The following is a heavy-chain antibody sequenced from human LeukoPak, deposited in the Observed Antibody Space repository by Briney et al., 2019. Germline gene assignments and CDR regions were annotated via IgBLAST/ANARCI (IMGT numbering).Heavy chain of an antibody. Sequence: PSGTLSLTCAVSGGSISSSNWWSWVRHPPGKGLEWIGEIYHSGSTNYNPSLKSRVTISVDKSKNQFSLKLSSVTAADTAVYYCARDCDTSSSSWYRYYFDYWGQGTLVTVSS. CDR3: ARDCDTSSSSWYRYYFDY. V-gene: IGHV4-4*02. CDR1: GGSISSSNW. J-gene: IGHJ4*02. D-gene: IGHD6-13*01. CDR2: IYHSGST.